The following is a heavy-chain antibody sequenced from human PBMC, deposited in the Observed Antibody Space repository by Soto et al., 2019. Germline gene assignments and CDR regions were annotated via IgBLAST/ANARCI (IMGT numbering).Heavy chain of an antibody. CDR1: GDSVPSNSAA. CDR3: ARSGGYCSGGSCYTLGFDI. CDR2: TYYRSKWYN. Sequence: SQTLSLPCAIFGDSVPSNSAAWNWIRQSPSRGLEWLGRTYYRSKWYNDYAVSVQSRITINPDTSKNQFSLQLNSVTPEDTAVYYCARSGGYCSGGSCYTLGFDIWGQGTMVTVSS. J-gene: IGHJ3*02. V-gene: IGHV6-1*01. D-gene: IGHD2-15*01.